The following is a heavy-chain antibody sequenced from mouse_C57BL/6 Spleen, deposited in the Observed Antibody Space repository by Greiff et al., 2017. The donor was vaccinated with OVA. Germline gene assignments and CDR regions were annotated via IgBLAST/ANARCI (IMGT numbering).Heavy chain of an antibody. D-gene: IGHD2-3*01. CDR2: IYPGSGST. V-gene: IGHV1-55*01. CDR3: AREDGYYGNAMDY. Sequence: VQLQQPGAELVKPGASVKMSCKASGYTFTSYWITWVKQRPGQGLEWIGDIYPGSGSTNYNEKFKSKATLTVDTSSSTAYMQLSSLTSEDSAVYYCAREDGYYGNAMDYWGQGTSVTVSS. J-gene: IGHJ4*01. CDR1: GYTFTSYW.